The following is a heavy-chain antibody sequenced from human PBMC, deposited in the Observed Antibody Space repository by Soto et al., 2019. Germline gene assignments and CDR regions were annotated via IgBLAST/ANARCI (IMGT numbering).Heavy chain of an antibody. CDR3: ARRSQMYYHDSSGYPYFDS. D-gene: IGHD3-22*01. V-gene: IGHV4-39*01. CDR2: IFYSGTT. CDR1: GASISSSSYYRGSSSYY. Sequence: SETLSLTCTDSGASISSSSYYRGSSSYYRGWIRQPPGKGLEWIGSIFYSGTTYYNPSLKSRVTISVDTSRNQISLKLSSVTAADSAVYYCARRSQMYYHDSSGYPYFDSWGQGTLVTVSS. J-gene: IGHJ4*02.